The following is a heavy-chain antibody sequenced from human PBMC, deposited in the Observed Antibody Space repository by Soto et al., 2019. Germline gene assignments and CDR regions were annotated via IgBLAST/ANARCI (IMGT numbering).Heavy chain of an antibody. D-gene: IGHD1-26*01. Sequence: ASVKVSCKASGYTFNRYVISWVRQAPGQGLEWMGWIATYNDKTNHTQKFQGRVTMTKDTSTSTVYMELRSLRSDDTAVYYCARAGSIDDAFDSWGQGTMVTVSS. CDR3: ARAGSIDDAFDS. CDR2: IATYNDKT. CDR1: GYTFNRYV. J-gene: IGHJ3*02. V-gene: IGHV1-18*01.